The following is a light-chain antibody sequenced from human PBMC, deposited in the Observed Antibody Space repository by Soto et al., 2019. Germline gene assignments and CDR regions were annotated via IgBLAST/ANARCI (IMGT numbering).Light chain of an antibody. V-gene: IGLV2-23*02. CDR3: CSYARGSTWV. J-gene: IGLJ3*02. CDR2: EVS. Sequence: QSVLTQPASVSGSPGQSITISCTGASSDVGTYNLVSWYQQHPGKAPKLMIYEVSKWPSGVSNRFSGSKSGNTASLTISGLQAEDEADYYCCSYARGSTWVFGGGTKLTVL. CDR1: SSDVGTYNL.